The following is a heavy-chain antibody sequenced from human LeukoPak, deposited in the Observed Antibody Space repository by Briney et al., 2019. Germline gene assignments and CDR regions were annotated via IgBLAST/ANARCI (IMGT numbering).Heavy chain of an antibody. CDR1: GYTFTGYY. J-gene: IGHJ4*02. Sequence: ASVKVSCKASGYTFTGYYMHWVRQAPGQGLEWMGWINPNSGGTNYAQKFQGWVTMTRDTSISTAYMELSRLRPDDTAVYYCARGYSSGWYDRIFDYWGQGTLVTVSS. D-gene: IGHD6-19*01. CDR3: ARGYSSGWYDRIFDY. CDR2: INPNSGGT. V-gene: IGHV1-2*04.